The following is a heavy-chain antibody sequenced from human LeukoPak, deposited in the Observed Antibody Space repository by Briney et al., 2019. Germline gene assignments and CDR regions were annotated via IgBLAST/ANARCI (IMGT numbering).Heavy chain of an antibody. V-gene: IGHV3-11*06. Sequence: GGSLRLSCEASGFTFSDYYMSWIRQAPGKGLEWISYISGSSSHINYADSVKGRFTISRDNAKKSVYLQMDSLRAEDTAVYYCARDQIGSWWGLGTLVIVSS. CDR2: ISGSSSHI. D-gene: IGHD6-13*01. CDR1: GFTFSDYY. CDR3: ARDQIGSW. J-gene: IGHJ4*02.